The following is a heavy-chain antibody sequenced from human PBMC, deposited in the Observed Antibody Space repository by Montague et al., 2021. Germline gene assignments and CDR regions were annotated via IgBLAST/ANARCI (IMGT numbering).Heavy chain of an antibody. Sequence: SLRLSCAASGITFDYYWMSWVRQAPGKGLEWVANINEDGSEKNYVDPVRGRFSISRDNTKNSLYLQMNSLRVEDTAVYYCARDRAAAGSWGHGTLVIVSS. CDR3: ARDRAAAGS. D-gene: IGHD6-13*01. CDR1: GITFDYYW. J-gene: IGHJ4*03. CDR2: INEDGSEK. V-gene: IGHV3-7*01.